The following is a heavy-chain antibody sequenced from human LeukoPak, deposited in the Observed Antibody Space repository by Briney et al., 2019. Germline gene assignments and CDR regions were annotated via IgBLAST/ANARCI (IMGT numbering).Heavy chain of an antibody. CDR2: IYHSGST. V-gene: IGHV4-38-2*01. J-gene: IGHJ4*02. CDR3: ARRMEHYGNYYFDY. D-gene: IGHD3-10*01. CDR1: GYSISSGYY. Sequence: SQTLSLTCAVSGYSISSGYYWGWIRQAPGKGLEWIGSIYHSGSTFYNPSVKSRVTLSLDASKNQFSLKLSSVTAADRAVYYCARRMEHYGNYYFDYWGQGTQVTVSS.